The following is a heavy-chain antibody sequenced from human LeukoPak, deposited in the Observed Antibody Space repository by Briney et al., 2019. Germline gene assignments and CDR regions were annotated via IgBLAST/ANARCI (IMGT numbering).Heavy chain of an antibody. CDR2: IYPGDSDT. D-gene: IGHD3-16*02. CDR1: GYSFTSYW. J-gene: IGHJ2*01. V-gene: IGHV5-51*01. CDR3: ARHPDVRASGGVIVSWYFDL. Sequence: GGSRQISGKCSGYSFTSYWVGWVGHLPGKGLGGMGIIYPGDSDTRYSPSFQGQVTISADKSISTAYLQWSSLKASDTAMYYCARHPDVRASGGVIVSWYFDLWGRGTLVTVSS.